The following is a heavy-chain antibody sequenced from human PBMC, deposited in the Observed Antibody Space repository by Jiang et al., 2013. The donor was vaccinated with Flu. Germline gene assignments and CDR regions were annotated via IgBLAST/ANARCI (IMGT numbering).Heavy chain of an antibody. D-gene: IGHD2-2*01. Sequence: QLVESGPGLVKPSETLSLTCTVSGGSISNYYWSWIRQPPGKGLEWIGYIFYSGSTNYNPSLKSRVTVSVDTSKNQFSLKLSSVTAADTAVYYCARQDRGSSVWFGFDIWGQGTMVTVSS. V-gene: IGHV4-59*08. CDR3: ARQDRGSSVWFGFDI. CDR2: IFYSGST. J-gene: IGHJ3*02. CDR1: GGSISNYY.